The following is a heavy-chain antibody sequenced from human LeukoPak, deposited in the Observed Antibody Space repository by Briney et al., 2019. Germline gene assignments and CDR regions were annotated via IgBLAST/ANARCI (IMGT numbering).Heavy chain of an antibody. CDR2: ISDSGSST. V-gene: IGHV3-23*01. CDR1: GFTFSSYG. D-gene: IGHD1-26*01. Sequence: PGGSLRLSCAASGFTFSSYGMHWVRQAPGKTLAWVSAISDSGSSTYHADSVKGRFTISRDNSKNTLYLQMNSLRAEDTAIYYCAKGQWAYPFDYWGQGTLVTVSS. J-gene: IGHJ4*02. CDR3: AKGQWAYPFDY.